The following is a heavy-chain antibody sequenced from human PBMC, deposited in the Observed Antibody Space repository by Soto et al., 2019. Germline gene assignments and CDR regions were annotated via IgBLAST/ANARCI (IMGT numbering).Heavy chain of an antibody. D-gene: IGHD3-9*01. J-gene: IGHJ4*02. CDR2: IYTSGRT. CDR1: GGSISSYY. Sequence: SETLSLTCTVSGGSISSYYCNWIRQPAGKGLEWIGRIYTSGRTNYNPSVKSRVTMSVDTSKNQFSLKLSSVTAADTAVYYCATNYEILTDHYFDYWGQGTLVTVYS. V-gene: IGHV4-4*07. CDR3: ATNYEILTDHYFDY.